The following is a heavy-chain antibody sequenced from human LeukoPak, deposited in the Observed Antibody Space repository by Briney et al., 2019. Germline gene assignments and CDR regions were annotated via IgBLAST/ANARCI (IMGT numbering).Heavy chain of an antibody. V-gene: IGHV1-2*02. J-gene: IGHJ4*02. D-gene: IGHD5-12*01. Sequence: GASVKVSCKASGYTFTDYYLYWVRQAPGQGLECMGWLNPNIGATNCAQKFQGRVTMTRDTSINTAYMELRSLSSDDTAVYYCARTRENSGYDYFDSWGQGTLVTVSS. CDR2: LNPNIGAT. CDR1: GYTFTDYY. CDR3: ARTRENSGYDYFDS.